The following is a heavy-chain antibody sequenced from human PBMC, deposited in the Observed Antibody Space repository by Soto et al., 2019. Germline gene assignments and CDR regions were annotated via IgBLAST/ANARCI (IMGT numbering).Heavy chain of an antibody. J-gene: IGHJ4*02. V-gene: IGHV1-69*01. D-gene: IGHD3-22*01. Sequence: QVQLVQSGAEVKKPGSSVKVSCKASGGTFSSYAISWVRQAPGQGLEWMGGIIPIFGTANYAQKFQGRVTITADESTSTAYMERSSLRSEDTAVYYCASSASIYYDSSGSDYWVQGTLVTVSS. CDR2: IIPIFGTA. CDR1: GGTFSSYA. CDR3: ASSASIYYDSSGSDY.